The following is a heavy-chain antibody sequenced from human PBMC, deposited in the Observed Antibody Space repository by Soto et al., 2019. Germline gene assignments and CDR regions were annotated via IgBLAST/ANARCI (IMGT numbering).Heavy chain of an antibody. CDR1: GDSVSSNSAA. V-gene: IGHV6-1*01. CDR2: TYYRSKWYN. CDR3: ARSGPAGYIDY. D-gene: IGHD3-9*01. Sequence: SPTLSLTCAISGDSVSSNSAAWNWIRQSPSRGLEWLGRTYYRSKWYNHYAVSMKSRITVNPDTSKNQFALQLRSVTPEATAVYYCARSGPAGYIDYWGQGTLVTVSS. J-gene: IGHJ4*02.